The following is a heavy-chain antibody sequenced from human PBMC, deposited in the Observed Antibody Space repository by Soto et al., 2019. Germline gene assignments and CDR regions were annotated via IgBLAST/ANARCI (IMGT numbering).Heavy chain of an antibody. Sequence: EVQLVESGGGLVQPGGSLRLSCAASGFTFSSYWMHWVRQAPGKGLVWVSRINSDGSSTSYADSVKGRFTISRDNAKNTLYLQMNSLGAEDTAVYYCARVYGDYYYGMDVWGQGTTVTVSS. J-gene: IGHJ6*02. CDR1: GFTFSSYW. CDR3: ARVYGDYYYGMDV. D-gene: IGHD4-17*01. CDR2: INSDGSST. V-gene: IGHV3-74*01.